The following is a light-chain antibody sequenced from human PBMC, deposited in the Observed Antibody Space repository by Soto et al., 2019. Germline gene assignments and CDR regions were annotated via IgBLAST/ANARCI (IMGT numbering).Light chain of an antibody. CDR1: KLGNKY. J-gene: IGLJ2*01. CDR3: QAWDSSTDV. V-gene: IGLV3-1*01. CDR2: QDN. Sequence: SYELTQPPSVSVSPGQTASITSSGNKLGNKYACWYQQKPGQSPVLVIYQDNKRPSGIPERFSGSNSGNTATLTISGTQAMDEADYYCQAWDSSTDVFGGGTKLTVL.